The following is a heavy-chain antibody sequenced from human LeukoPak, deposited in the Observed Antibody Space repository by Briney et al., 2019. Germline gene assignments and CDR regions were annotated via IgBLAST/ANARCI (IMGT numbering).Heavy chain of an antibody. J-gene: IGHJ5*02. CDR1: GFTFSSYA. Sequence: PGGSLRLSCAASGFTFSSYAMSWVRQAPGKGLEWVSAISGSGGSTYYADSVKGRFTISRDNSKNTLYLQMNSLRAEDTAVYYCAKDKRPNYDFWGGYLGLGDKTNGQNWFDPWGQGTLVTVSS. CDR3: AKDKRPNYDFWGGYLGLGDKTNGQNWFDP. CDR2: ISGSGGST. D-gene: IGHD3-3*01. V-gene: IGHV3-23*01.